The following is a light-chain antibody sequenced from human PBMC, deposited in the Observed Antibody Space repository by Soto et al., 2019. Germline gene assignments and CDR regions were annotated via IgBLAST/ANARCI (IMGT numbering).Light chain of an antibody. CDR3: QHSYSLPWT. CDR2: AAS. V-gene: IGKV1-39*01. J-gene: IGKJ1*01. CDR1: QSINSY. Sequence: DIQMTQSPSSLSASVGDRVTITCRASQSINSYLNWYQQKPGKDPKLLIYAASTLQSDVPSRFSGSGSETDLTLTISSLQPEDFATYYCQHSYSLPWTFRQGTKFEIK.